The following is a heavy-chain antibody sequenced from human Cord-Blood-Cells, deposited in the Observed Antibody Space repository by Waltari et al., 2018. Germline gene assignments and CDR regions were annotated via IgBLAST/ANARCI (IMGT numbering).Heavy chain of an antibody. D-gene: IGHD3-10*01. CDR2: ISYDGSNK. J-gene: IGHJ4*02. CDR3: ARDRAQRYYYGSGLFDY. V-gene: IGHV3-30*04. CDR1: GFTFSSYA. Sequence: QVQLVESGGGVVQPGRSLRLSCAASGFTFSSYAMHWVRHAPGKGLEWVAVISYDGSNKYYADSVKGRFTISRDNSKNTLYLQMNSLRAEDTAVYYCARDRAQRYYYGSGLFDYWGQGTLVTVSS.